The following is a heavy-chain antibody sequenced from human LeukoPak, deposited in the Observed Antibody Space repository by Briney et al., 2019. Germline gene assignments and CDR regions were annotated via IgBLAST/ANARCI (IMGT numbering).Heavy chain of an antibody. J-gene: IGHJ4*02. CDR3: ARFGTAVAGLDY. Sequence: SETLSLTCAVYGGSFSGYYWSWIRQPPGKGLEWIGEINHSGSTTKNPSLKSRVTILVDTSKNHFSLNLSSVTAGDTAVYYCARFGTAVAGLDYWGQGIPVTVSS. D-gene: IGHD6-19*01. CDR2: INHSGST. CDR1: GGSFSGYY. V-gene: IGHV4-34*01.